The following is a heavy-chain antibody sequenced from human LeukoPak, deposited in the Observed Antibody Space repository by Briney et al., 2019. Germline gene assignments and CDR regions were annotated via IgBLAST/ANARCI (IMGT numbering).Heavy chain of an antibody. CDR1: GYTFTGYY. CDR2: INPNSGGT. CDR3: ARYITGTGWDFDNWFDP. D-gene: IGHD1-7*01. V-gene: IGHV1-2*02. J-gene: IGHJ5*02. Sequence: GASVKVSCKASGYTFTGYYMHWVRQAPGQGLEWMGWINPNSGGTNYAQKFQGRVTMTRDTSISTAYMELSRLRSDDTAVYYCARYITGTGWDFDNWFDPWGQGTLVTVSS.